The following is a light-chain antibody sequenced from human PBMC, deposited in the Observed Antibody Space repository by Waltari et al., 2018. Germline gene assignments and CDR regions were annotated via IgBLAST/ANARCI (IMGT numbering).Light chain of an antibody. CDR2: RSN. Sequence: QSVLTQPPSASGTLGQAVTISCSGTNSNFGRTSVFWYPQLPGTAPKLLIYRSNQRPSGVPDRFSGSKSGTSASLAISGLRSEDEADYYCAAWDDSLSVSYVFGSGTKVTV. J-gene: IGLJ1*01. CDR1: NSNFGRTS. CDR3: AAWDDSLSVSYV. V-gene: IGLV1-47*01.